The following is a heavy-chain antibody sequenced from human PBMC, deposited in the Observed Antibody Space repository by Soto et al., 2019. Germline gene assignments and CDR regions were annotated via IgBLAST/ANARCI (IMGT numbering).Heavy chain of an antibody. D-gene: IGHD5-12*01. Sequence: GGSLRLSCAASGFTVSSNYMSWVRQAPGKGLEWVSVIYSDGTTYYVDSVKGRFTISRDNSKNTLYLQMNSLRAEDTAVYYCAKGPKATTIHWFDPWGQGTLVTVSS. V-gene: IGHV3-53*01. CDR3: AKGPKATTIHWFDP. CDR1: GFTVSSNY. J-gene: IGHJ5*02. CDR2: IYSDGTT.